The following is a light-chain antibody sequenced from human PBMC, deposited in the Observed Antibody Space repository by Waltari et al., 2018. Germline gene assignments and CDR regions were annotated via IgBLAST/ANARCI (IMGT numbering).Light chain of an antibody. CDR2: DAS. CDR3: QQYNSYST. J-gene: IGKJ1*01. CDR1: QSISSW. V-gene: IGKV1-5*01. Sequence: MTQSPATLSVSPGERATLSCRASQSISSWLAWYQQKPGKAPKLLIYDASSLESGVPSRFSGSGSGTEFTLTISSLQPDDFATYYCQQYNSYSTFGQGTKVEIK.